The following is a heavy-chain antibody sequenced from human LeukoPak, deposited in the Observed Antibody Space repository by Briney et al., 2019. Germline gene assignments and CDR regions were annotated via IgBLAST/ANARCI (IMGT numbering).Heavy chain of an antibody. CDR1: GGSISSSNW. J-gene: IGHJ5*02. D-gene: IGHD3-22*01. CDR2: IYHSGST. V-gene: IGHV4-4*02. Sequence: SETLSLTCAVSGGSISSSNWWSWVRPPPGKGLEWIGEIYHSGSTNYNPSLKRRVTISVDKSKNQFSLKLSSVTAADTAVYYCARLARIGEVGFDPWGQGTLVTVSS. CDR3: ARLARIGEVGFDP.